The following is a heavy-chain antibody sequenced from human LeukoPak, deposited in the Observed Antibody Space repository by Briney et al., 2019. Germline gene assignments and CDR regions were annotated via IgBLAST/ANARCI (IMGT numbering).Heavy chain of an antibody. Sequence: GGSLRLSCAASGFTVSSNYMTWVRQAPGKGLEWVSVISGGGSTYYADSVKGRFTISRDNSKNTLYLQMNSLRAEDTAVYYCAKRYDSPDYWGQGTLVTVSS. CDR1: GFTVSSNY. V-gene: IGHV3-53*01. CDR2: ISGGGST. D-gene: IGHD3-3*01. J-gene: IGHJ4*02. CDR3: AKRYDSPDY.